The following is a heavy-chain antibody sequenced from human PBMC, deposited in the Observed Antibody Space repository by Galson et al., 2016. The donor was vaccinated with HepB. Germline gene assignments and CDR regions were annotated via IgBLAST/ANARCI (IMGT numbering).Heavy chain of an antibody. J-gene: IGHJ6*02. V-gene: IGHV6-1*01. CDR3: VKGPPAYHYYGMDV. Sequence: CAISGDSVSSSTAAWLWIRQSPSRGLEWLARTQYRSKWESHYADSVRSRVTVIPDTSKNLLTLQVNSVSPEDTAVYYCVKGPPAYHYYGMDVWGQGTPVTVSS. CDR2: TQYRSKWES. CDR1: GDSVSSSTAA.